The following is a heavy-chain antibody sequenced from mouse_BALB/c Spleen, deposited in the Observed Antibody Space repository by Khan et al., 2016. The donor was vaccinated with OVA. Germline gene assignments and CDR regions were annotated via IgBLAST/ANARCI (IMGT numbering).Heavy chain of an antibody. J-gene: IGHJ3*01. CDR1: GYTFTSYV. D-gene: IGHD1-1*01. V-gene: IGHV1S136*01. CDR2: ISPNSDGS. Sequence: EVQLQQSGPELVKPGASVKMSCKASGYTFTSYVMHWVKQKPGQGLEWIGYISPNSDGSKYNEKFRGKATLTSDKSSSTAYMELSSLTSEDSAVXSCLRSLYYYGSAYEGFAYWGQGTLVTVSA. CDR3: LRSLYYYGSAYEGFAY.